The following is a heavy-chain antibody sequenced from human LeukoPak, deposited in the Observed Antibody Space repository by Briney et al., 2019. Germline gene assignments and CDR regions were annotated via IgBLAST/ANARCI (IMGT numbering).Heavy chain of an antibody. V-gene: IGHV1-18*01. J-gene: IGHJ6*02. D-gene: IGHD6-13*01. CDR3: ARDSSSWYNNYYYGMDV. CDR2: ISAYNGNT. CDR1: GYTFTSYG. Sequence: ASVKVSCKASGYTFTSYGTSWVRQAPGQGLEWMGWISAYNGNTNYAQKLQGRVTMTTDTSTSTAYMELRSLRSDDTAVYYCARDSSSWYNNYYYGMDVWGQGATVTVSS.